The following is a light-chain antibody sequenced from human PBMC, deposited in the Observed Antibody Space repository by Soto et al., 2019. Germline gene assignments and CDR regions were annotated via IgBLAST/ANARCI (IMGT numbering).Light chain of an antibody. V-gene: IGKV1-5*03. Sequence: DIQMTQSPSTLSASVGDRVTITCRASQSISSWLAWYQQKPGKAPKLLIYKASSLESGVPSGFSGSGSGTEFTLTISSLQPDDFATYYCQQYNSYSITFGHGTRLEIK. J-gene: IGKJ5*01. CDR3: QQYNSYSIT. CDR1: QSISSW. CDR2: KAS.